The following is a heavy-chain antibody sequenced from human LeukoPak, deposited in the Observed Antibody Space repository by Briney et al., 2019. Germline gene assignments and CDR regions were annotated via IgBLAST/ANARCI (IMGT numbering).Heavy chain of an antibody. V-gene: IGHV4-39*07. J-gene: IGHJ4*02. CDR3: ARDRGGYTYSHDY. D-gene: IGHD5-18*01. CDR2: IYHDGST. CDR1: GGSISSSSYY. Sequence: PSETLSLTCTVSGGSISSSSYYWGWIRQSPEKGQEWIGEIYHDGSTNYNPSLKSRVTISMDKSKNQLSLKLNFVTAADTAVYYCARDRGGYTYSHDYWGQGTLVTVSS.